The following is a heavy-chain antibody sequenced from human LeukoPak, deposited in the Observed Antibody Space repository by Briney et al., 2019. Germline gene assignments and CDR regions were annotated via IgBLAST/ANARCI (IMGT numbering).Heavy chain of an antibody. CDR2: IYYSGST. CDR1: GGSISSSSYY. D-gene: IGHD2-15*01. J-gene: IGHJ3*02. V-gene: IGHV4-39*01. CDR3: ARRYCSGGSCYNRNAFDI. Sequence: PSETLSLTCTVSGGSISSSSYYWGWIRQPPGTGLEWIGSIYYSGSTYYNPSLKSRVTISVDTSKNQFSLKLSSVTAADTAVYYCARRYCSGGSCYNRNAFDIWGQGTMVTVSS.